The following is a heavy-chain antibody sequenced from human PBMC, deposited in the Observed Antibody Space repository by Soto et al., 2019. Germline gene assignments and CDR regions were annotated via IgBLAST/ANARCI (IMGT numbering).Heavy chain of an antibody. V-gene: IGHV3-23*01. J-gene: IGHJ6*04. CDR3: AKGVELDV. Sequence: EVLLLESGGGLVQPGGSLRLSCEASGFSFSSFAMNWVRQAPGKGLEWVSAIGDSGASTYYADSVKGRFTISRDNSRNTLYLQLNSLRAEDMDVYYCAKGVELDVWGNGTTVTVSS. D-gene: IGHD1-26*01. CDR1: GFSFSSFA. CDR2: IGDSGAST.